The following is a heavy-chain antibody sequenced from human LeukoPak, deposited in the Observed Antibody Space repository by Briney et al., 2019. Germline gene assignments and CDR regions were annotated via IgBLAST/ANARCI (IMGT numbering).Heavy chain of an antibody. CDR1: GFTFSSYS. V-gene: IGHV3-21*01. D-gene: IGHD6-13*01. CDR2: ISSRSSYI. CDR3: ARVLAAAGTLHFDH. J-gene: IGHJ4*02. Sequence: KPGGSLRLSCAASGFTFSSYSMNWVRQAPAKGLEWVSSISSRSSYIYYADSVKGRFTISRDDAKNSLNLQMNSLRAEDTAVYYCARVLAAAGTLHFDHWGKGVLVSVSS.